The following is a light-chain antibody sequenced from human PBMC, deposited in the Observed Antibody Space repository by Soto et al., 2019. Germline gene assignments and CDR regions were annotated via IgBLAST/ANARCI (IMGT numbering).Light chain of an antibody. J-gene: IGKJ5*01. CDR1: QILLHITGETF. Sequence: VMTQAPVSLSVAPGHPASMSCNSGQILLHITGETFLFWYLQKPGQSPQLLIYEVSTRVSGVPDRFSGSGSGTDFTLEISRVETDDVGIYYCMQSTQLPPTFGQGTRLEI. CDR3: MQSTQLPPT. V-gene: IGKV2D-29*02. CDR2: EVS.